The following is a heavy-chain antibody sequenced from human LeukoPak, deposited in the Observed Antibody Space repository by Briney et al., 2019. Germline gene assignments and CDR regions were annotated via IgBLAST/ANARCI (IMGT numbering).Heavy chain of an antibody. CDR2: IIPILGIA. V-gene: IGHV1-69*04. Sequence: GASVKVSCKASGGTFSSYAISWVRQAPGQGLEWMGRIIPILGIANYAQKFQGRVTITADKSTSTAYMELSSLRSEDTAVYYCARAAHYGDYGGYWGQGTLVTVSS. D-gene: IGHD4-17*01. CDR3: ARAAHYGDYGGY. J-gene: IGHJ4*02. CDR1: GGTFSSYA.